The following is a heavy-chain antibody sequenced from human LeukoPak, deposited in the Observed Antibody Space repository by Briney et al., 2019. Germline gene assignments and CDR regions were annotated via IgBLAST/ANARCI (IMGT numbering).Heavy chain of an antibody. V-gene: IGHV3-23*01. Sequence: EGSLRLSCAASGFTFSSYAMSWVRQAPGKGLEWVSAISGSGGSTYYADSVKGRFTISRDNSKNTLYLQMNSLRAEDTAVYYCAKCSRRDGYNCIDWGQGTLVTVSS. CDR2: ISGSGGST. J-gene: IGHJ4*02. D-gene: IGHD5-24*01. CDR3: AKCSRRDGYNCID. CDR1: GFTFSSYA.